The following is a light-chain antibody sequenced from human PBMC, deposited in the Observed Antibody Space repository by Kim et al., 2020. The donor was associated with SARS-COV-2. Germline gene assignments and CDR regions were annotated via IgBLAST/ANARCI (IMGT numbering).Light chain of an antibody. CDR3: QQYSSFPRT. V-gene: IGKV3-20*01. J-gene: IGKJ1*01. Sequence: SPGERATLSGRASQSVSTDYLAWYQQKRGQAPRLLIYGSSRRATGIPDRFSGSGSGTDFTLTISRLEPEDFAMYYCQQYSSFPRTFGQGTKVDIK. CDR1: QSVSTDY. CDR2: GSS.